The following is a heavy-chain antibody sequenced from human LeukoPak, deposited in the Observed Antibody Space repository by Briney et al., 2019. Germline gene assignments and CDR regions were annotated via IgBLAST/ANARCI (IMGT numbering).Heavy chain of an antibody. CDR2: INPNSGGT. V-gene: IGHV1-2*02. J-gene: IGHJ4*02. D-gene: IGHD6-13*01. CDR1: GYTFTDYY. CDR3: ARLAAADPFDY. Sequence: ASVTVSCKASGYTFTDYYMHWVRPAPGQGREWMGWINPNSGGTNYAQEFQGRVTITRDTSISTAYMELSRLRSDDTAVYYCARLAAADPFDYWGQGTLVTVSS.